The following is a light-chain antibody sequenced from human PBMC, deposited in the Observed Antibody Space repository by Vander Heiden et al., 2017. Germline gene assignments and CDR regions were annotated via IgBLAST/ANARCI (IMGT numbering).Light chain of an antibody. CDR2: KAS. CDR1: QSVSSW. V-gene: IGKV1-5*03. CDR3: QQYKSYST. Sequence: VQMTQSPSTLSASVGDRVTITCRASQSVSSWLTWYQQKPGTAPKVLIYKASTLQSGVPSRFSGSGFGTEFTLTISSLQPDDFATYYCQQYKSYSTFGQGTKVEIK. J-gene: IGKJ1*01.